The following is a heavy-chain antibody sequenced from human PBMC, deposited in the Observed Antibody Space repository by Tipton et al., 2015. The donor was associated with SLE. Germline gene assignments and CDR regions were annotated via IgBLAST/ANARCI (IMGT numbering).Heavy chain of an antibody. CDR2: IYYSGST. J-gene: IGHJ3*01. CDR3: ARHLGVIVAFEV. V-gene: IGHV4-59*01. Sequence: TLFLTCTVSGGSISSYFWSWIRQPPGKGLEWIGYIYYSGSTNYSPSLKSRLTISADTSNNQFSLELRSATAADTAVYYCARHLGVIVAFEVWGQGTVLTVSS. D-gene: IGHD3-10*01. CDR1: GGSISSYF.